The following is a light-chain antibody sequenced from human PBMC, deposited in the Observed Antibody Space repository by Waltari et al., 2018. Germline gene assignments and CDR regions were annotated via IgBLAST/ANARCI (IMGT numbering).Light chain of an antibody. CDR2: EAT. CDR3: CSYADSNTWV. J-gene: IGLJ3*02. Sequence: QPALTQPASVSGSPGQSITISCTGTSSDFGNYTLVPWYQRHPGKPPKLIIYEATKPPSDISNHFSASKSGNTASLTISGLQAEDEADYFCCSYADSNTWVFGGGTRLTVL. V-gene: IGLV2-23*01. CDR1: SSDFGNYTL.